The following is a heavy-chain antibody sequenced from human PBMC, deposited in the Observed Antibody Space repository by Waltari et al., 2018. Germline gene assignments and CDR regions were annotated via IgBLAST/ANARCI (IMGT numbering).Heavy chain of an antibody. Sequence: QLRLQESGPGLVKPSETLSLICTVSGGSIDNSDHYWGWLRRPPGKGLEWIGAISYTGTTNYNPSLRNRAAISVDTSKNQISLKLKSVTAADTAVYYCARHWWELLSADYNYYYGMDFWGQGTTVAVSS. CDR2: ISYTGTT. D-gene: IGHD1-26*01. CDR1: GGSIDNSDHY. V-gene: IGHV4-39*01. J-gene: IGHJ6*02. CDR3: ARHWWELLSADYNYYYGMDF.